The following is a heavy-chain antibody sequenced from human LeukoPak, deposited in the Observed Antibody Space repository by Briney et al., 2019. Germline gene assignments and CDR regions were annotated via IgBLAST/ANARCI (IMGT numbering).Heavy chain of an antibody. D-gene: IGHD5/OR15-5a*01. CDR2: IRYDGSNK. CDR3: ASLRNWFDP. J-gene: IGHJ5*02. V-gene: IGHV3-30*02. CDR1: GFSFSSYG. Sequence: GGSLRLSCAASGFSFSSYGMHWVRQAPGKGLEWVTFIRYDGSNKYYADSVKGRFTISRDNAKNSLYLQMNSLRAEDTAVYYCASLRNWFDPWGQGTLVTVSS.